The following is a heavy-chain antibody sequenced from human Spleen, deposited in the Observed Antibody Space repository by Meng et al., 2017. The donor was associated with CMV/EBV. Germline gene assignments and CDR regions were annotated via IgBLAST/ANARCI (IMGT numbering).Heavy chain of an antibody. Sequence: ASVKVSCKASGYTFTSYDINWVRQAPGQGLEWMGWINPNSGGTNYAQKFQGRVTMTRDTSISTAYMELSRLRSDDTAVYYCARVPLGSYTFDYWGQGTLVTVSS. CDR3: ARVPLGSYTFDY. D-gene: IGHD1-26*01. CDR1: GYTFTSYD. V-gene: IGHV1-2*02. J-gene: IGHJ4*02. CDR2: INPNSGGT.